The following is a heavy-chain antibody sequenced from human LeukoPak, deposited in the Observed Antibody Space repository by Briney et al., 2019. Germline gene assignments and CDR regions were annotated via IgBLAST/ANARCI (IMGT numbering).Heavy chain of an antibody. CDR1: GFTFSSYG. D-gene: IGHD3-22*01. V-gene: IGHV3-30*02. J-gene: IGHJ4*02. CDR3: TTERLMEYYDSRGYLGDS. Sequence: GGSLRLSCAASGFTFSSYGMHWVRQAPGKGLEWVAFIRYDGSNKYYADSVKGRFTISRDNSKNTLYLQMNSLRSEDTALYFCTTERLMEYYDSRGYLGDSWGQGTLVTVSS. CDR2: IRYDGSNK.